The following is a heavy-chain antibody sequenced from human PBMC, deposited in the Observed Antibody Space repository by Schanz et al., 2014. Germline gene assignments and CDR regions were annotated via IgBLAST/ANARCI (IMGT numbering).Heavy chain of an antibody. J-gene: IGHJ4*02. CDR2: ISYNGGA. D-gene: IGHD7-27*01. CDR3: ARTWGDF. Sequence: QVQLVESGGGLVKPGGSLRLSCAASGFTFSSYSMNWVRQPPGKGLEWIGEISYNGGANNPSLQGRVTISVDTSWKQFSLTLSSVTAADTAVYYCARTWGDFWGQGTLVTVSS. CDR1: GFTFSSYS. V-gene: IGHV4-34*09.